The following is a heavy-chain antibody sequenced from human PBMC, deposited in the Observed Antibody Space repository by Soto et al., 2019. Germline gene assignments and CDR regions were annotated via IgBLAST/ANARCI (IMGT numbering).Heavy chain of an antibody. V-gene: IGHV1-8*01. D-gene: IGHD6-19*01. CDR1: GYTFTSYD. Sequence: ASVKVSCKASGYTFTSYDINWVRHATGQGLEWMGWMNPNSGNTGYAQKFQGRVTMTRNTSISTAYMELSSLRSEDTAVYYCARGGRRGSGWQQDYYYYYYMDVWGKGTTVTVSS. CDR2: MNPNSGNT. CDR3: ARGGRRGSGWQQDYYYYYYMDV. J-gene: IGHJ6*03.